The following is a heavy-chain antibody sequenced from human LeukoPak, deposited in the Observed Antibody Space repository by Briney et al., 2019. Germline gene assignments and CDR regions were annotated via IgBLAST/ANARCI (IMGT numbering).Heavy chain of an antibody. J-gene: IGHJ4*02. CDR3: ARHEYSSGWYFSDY. D-gene: IGHD6-13*01. Sequence: SETLSLTCTVSGGSISSYYWSWIRRPPGKGLEWIGYIYYSGSTKYNPSLESRVTISVDTSKNQFSLKLSSVTAADTAVYYCARHEYSSGWYFSDYWGQGTLVTVSS. V-gene: IGHV4-59*08. CDR1: GGSISSYY. CDR2: IYYSGST.